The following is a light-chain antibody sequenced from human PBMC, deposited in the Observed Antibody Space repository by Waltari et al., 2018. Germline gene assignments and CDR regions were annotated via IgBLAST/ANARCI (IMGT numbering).Light chain of an antibody. CDR2: RND. CDR3: AVWDDSLNGWV. CDR1: NSNIGSNS. V-gene: IGLV1-44*01. J-gene: IGLJ3*02. Sequence: QSVLTQLPSASGPPVQRVTISCSGSNSNIGSNSVSWYEQLPGMAPKLLIFRNDQRPSGVPDRFSGSKSGTSASLAISGLQSEDEADYYCAVWDDSLNGWVFGGGTRLTVL.